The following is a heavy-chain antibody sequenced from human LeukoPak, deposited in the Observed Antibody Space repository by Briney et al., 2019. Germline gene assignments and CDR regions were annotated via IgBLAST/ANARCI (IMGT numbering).Heavy chain of an antibody. J-gene: IGHJ4*02. CDR2: ISAYNGNT. CDR1: GYTFTSYG. CDR3: ARASGYSSSWYPDY. D-gene: IGHD6-13*01. Sequence: ASVKVSCKASGYTFTSYGISWVRQAPGQGLEWMGWISAYNGNTNYAQKLQSRVTMTTDTSTSTAYMELRSLRSDDTAVYYCARASGYSSSWYPDYWGQGTLVTVSS. V-gene: IGHV1-18*01.